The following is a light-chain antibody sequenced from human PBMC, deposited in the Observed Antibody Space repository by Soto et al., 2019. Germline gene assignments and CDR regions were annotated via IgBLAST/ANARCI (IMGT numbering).Light chain of an antibody. CDR3: MQALQTPRT. CDR2: LGS. CDR1: QSLLHSNGYNY. V-gene: IGKV2-28*01. Sequence: DIVMTQSPLSLPVTPGEPASISCRSIQSLLHSNGYNYLDWYLQKPGQSPQLLIYLGSNRASGVPDRFSGSGSGTDFTLKISRVEAEDVGVYYCMQALQTPRTFGPGTKVDTK. J-gene: IGKJ3*01.